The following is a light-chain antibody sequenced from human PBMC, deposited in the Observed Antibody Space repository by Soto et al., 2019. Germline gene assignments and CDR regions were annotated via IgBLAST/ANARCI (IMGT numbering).Light chain of an antibody. CDR2: GAS. J-gene: IGKJ1*01. V-gene: IGKV3-15*01. CDR1: QRISSN. CDR3: QQYHNWWT. Sequence: IVITQFPSTLSVSPWESDRLSCRPSQRISSNLAWYQQKPGQAPRLLNYGASTRATGIPARFSGSGSGTEFTLTISSLQSEDFAVYYCQQYHNWWTFGQGTKVDI.